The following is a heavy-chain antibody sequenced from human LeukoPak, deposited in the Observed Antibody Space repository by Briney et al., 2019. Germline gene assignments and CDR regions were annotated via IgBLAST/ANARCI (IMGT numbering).Heavy chain of an antibody. D-gene: IGHD3-16*02. Sequence: PGGSLRLSCAASGFTFSSYAMSWVRQAPGQGLEWVANIKQDGSEKYYVDSVKGRFTISRDNDKNSLFLQMTSLRAEDTAVYYCARVGGRYSPLGYWGQGTLVTVSS. V-gene: IGHV3-7*01. CDR3: ARVGGRYSPLGY. CDR2: IKQDGSEK. J-gene: IGHJ4*02. CDR1: GFTFSSYA.